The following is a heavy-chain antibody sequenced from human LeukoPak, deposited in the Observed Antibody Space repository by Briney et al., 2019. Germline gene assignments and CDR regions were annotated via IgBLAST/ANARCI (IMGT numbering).Heavy chain of an antibody. J-gene: IGHJ4*02. CDR2: IYYSGNT. CDR1: GGSISSSNYY. Sequence: SETLSLTCTVSGGSISSSNYYWGWIRQPPGKGLEWIGNIYYSGNTYYNPSLKSRVTISVDTSKNQFSLKLSSVTAADTAVYYCAKLGVVGATSSFDYWGQGTLVTVSS. D-gene: IGHD1-26*01. CDR3: AKLGVVGATSSFDY. V-gene: IGHV4-39*07.